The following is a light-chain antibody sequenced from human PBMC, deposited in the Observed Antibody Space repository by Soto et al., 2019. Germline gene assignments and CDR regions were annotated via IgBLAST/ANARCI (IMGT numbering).Light chain of an antibody. CDR2: DAS. Sequence: DIQMTQSPSTLSASVGDRVTITCRASQSISSWLAWYQQKPGKAPKLLIYDASSLESGVPSRFSGSGSVTEFTHNISSLQPDDFATYYCQQYNSYSTFGPGTKVDI. CDR3: QQYNSYST. V-gene: IGKV1-5*01. CDR1: QSISSW. J-gene: IGKJ3*01.